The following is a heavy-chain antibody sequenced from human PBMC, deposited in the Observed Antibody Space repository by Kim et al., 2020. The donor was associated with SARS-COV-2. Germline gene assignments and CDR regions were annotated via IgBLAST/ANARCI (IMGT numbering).Heavy chain of an antibody. CDR2: ISYDGSNK. D-gene: IGHD4-17*01. Sequence: GGSLRLSCAASGFTFSSYGMHWVRQAPGKGLEWVAVISYDGSNKYYADSVKGRFTISRDNSKNTLYLQMNSLRAEDTAVYYCAKGQSEFTLDYGGNYYYYYGMDVWGQGTTVTVSS. CDR1: GFTFSSYG. CDR3: AKGQSEFTLDYGGNYYYYYGMDV. J-gene: IGHJ6*02. V-gene: IGHV3-30*18.